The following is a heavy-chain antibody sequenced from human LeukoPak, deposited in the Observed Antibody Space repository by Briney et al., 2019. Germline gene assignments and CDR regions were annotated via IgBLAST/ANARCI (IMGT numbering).Heavy chain of an antibody. Sequence: ASVKVSCKPSGYPFPAYYIHWVRQAPGQGLEWMGIINPSGGSTTNAQKFQGRVIMTRDMSTSTVYMELSSLRSEDTAVYFCARYGHSPFFDYWGQGTLVIVSS. CDR1: GYPFPAYY. D-gene: IGHD4-17*01. J-gene: IGHJ4*02. CDR3: ARYGHSPFFDY. V-gene: IGHV1-46*01. CDR2: INPSGGST.